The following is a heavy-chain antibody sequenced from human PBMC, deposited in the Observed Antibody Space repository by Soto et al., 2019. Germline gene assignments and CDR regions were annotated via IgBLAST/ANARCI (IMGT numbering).Heavy chain of an antibody. CDR1: GGSISSGGYY. CDR2: IYYSGST. Sequence: QVQLQESGPGLVKPSQTLSLTCTVSGGSISSGGYYWSWIRQHPGKGQEWIGYIYYSGSTYYNPSLKSRVTISVDTSKNQFSLKLSSVTAADTAVYYCARDRSGAGTPTLDYWGQGTLVTVSS. CDR3: ARDRSGAGTPTLDY. J-gene: IGHJ4*02. V-gene: IGHV4-31*03. D-gene: IGHD1-1*01.